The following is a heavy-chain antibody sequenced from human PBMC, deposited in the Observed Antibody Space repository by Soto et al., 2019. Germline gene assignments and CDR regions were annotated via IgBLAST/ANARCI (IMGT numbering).Heavy chain of an antibody. D-gene: IGHD3-10*01. V-gene: IGHV3-7*04. CDR2: IKQDGSEK. CDR3: ARDSNNYYVDY. J-gene: IGHJ4*02. Sequence: GGSLRLSCAASGFTFNDCAMSWVRQAPGKGLEWVSNIKQDGSEKYYVDSLKGRFTISRDNAKNSLYLQMNSLRAEDTAVYYYARDSNNYYVDYWGQGTLVTVSP. CDR1: GFTFNDCA.